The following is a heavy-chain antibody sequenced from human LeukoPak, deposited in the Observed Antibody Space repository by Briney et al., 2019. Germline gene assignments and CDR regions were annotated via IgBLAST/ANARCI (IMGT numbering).Heavy chain of an antibody. D-gene: IGHD2-15*01. Sequence: GGSLRLSCAASGFTFGAYWMTWVRQAPGKGLEWVANLNQDGSEKYYVDSVKGRFTISRDNAKNTLYVLVNSLRAEDTAVYYCVRESCSGGSCYLFDCWGQGTLVTVSS. J-gene: IGHJ4*02. CDR3: VRESCSGGSCYLFDC. V-gene: IGHV3-7*01. CDR2: LNQDGSEK. CDR1: GFTFGAYW.